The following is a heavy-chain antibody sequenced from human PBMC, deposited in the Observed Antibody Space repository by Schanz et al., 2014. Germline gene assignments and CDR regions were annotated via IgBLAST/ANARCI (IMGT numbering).Heavy chain of an antibody. CDR1: GGTFSSYT. V-gene: IGHV1-8*02. CDR3: ARGRTFDY. J-gene: IGHJ4*02. Sequence: QVQLVQSGAEVKKPGSSVKVSCKASGGTFSSYTISWVRQAPGQGLEWMGWINPNSGNPGFAQKFRGRVTMTRNTSMSTAYIELHILTSEDTAVYYCARGRTFDYWGQGTLVTVSS. CDR2: INPNSGNP.